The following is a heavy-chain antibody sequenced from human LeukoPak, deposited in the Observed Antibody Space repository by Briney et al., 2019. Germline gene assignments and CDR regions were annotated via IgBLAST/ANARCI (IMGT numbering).Heavy chain of an antibody. CDR3: AKTTPDIVVVPAAIRDY. CDR2: ISYDGSNK. CDR1: GFTFSSYG. V-gene: IGHV3-30*18. Sequence: PGGSLRLSCAASGFTFSSYGMHWVRQAPGKGLEWVAVISYDGSNKYYADSVKGRFTISRDNSKNTLYLQMNSLRAEDTAVYYCAKTTPDIVVVPAAIRDYWGQGTLVTVSS. D-gene: IGHD2-2*02. J-gene: IGHJ4*02.